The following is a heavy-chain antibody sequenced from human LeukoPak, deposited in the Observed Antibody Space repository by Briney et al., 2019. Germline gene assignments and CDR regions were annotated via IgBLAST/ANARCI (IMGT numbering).Heavy chain of an antibody. CDR2: ISSSGSSI. CDR3: ARISRFLEWLSHGLRDYYYYMDV. D-gene: IGHD3-3*01. J-gene: IGHJ6*03. Sequence: GGSLRLSCAASGFTFSDHYMSWIRQAPGKGLEWVAYISSSGSSIYYADPVKGRFTISRDNAKSSLFLQMNSLRAEDTAVYYCARISRFLEWLSHGLRDYYYYMDVWGKGTTVTVSS. V-gene: IGHV3-11*04. CDR1: GFTFSDHY.